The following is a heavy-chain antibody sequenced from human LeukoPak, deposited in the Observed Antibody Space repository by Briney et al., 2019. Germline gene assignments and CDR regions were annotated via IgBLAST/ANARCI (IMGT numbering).Heavy chain of an antibody. Sequence: GGSLRLSCAASGFTFSSYWMSWVRQAPGKGLEWVANIKQDGSEKYYVDSVKGRFTISRDNAKNSLYLQMNSLRAEDTAVYYCARITGAASPNYYYYMDVWGKGTTVTVSS. CDR1: GFTFSSYW. CDR2: IKQDGSEK. V-gene: IGHV3-7*01. J-gene: IGHJ6*03. CDR3: ARITGAASPNYYYYMDV. D-gene: IGHD6-6*01.